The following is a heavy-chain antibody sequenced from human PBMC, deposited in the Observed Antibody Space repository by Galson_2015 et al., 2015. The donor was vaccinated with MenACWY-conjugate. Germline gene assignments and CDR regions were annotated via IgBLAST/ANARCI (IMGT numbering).Heavy chain of an antibody. D-gene: IGHD4/OR15-4a*01. V-gene: IGHV5-51*01. J-gene: IGHJ6*02. CDR2: ISPIDSNT. Sequence: QSGAEVKKPGESLKISCKGSGYNFVTYWIGWVRQVPGKGLEWVGLISPIDSNTRYSPAFEGRVTCSAANSITTAYLQWNSLQASDTAMYDSARHPPGARGMDVLGQGTTVTVSS. CDR3: ARHPPGARGMDV. CDR1: GYNFVTYW.